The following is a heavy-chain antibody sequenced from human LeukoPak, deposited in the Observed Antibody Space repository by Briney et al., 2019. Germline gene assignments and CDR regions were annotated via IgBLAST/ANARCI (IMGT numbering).Heavy chain of an antibody. J-gene: IGHJ4*02. D-gene: IGHD1-26*01. V-gene: IGHV3-21*04. CDR1: AFSLNAYN. Sequence: GGSLRLSCAASAFSLNAYNMNWVRQAPGKGLEWVSSISYTGTYIYYADSVKGRFTISRDNAQKSLYLQMNSLRAEDTAIYYCVRDRGTYRPIDYWGQGTLVTVSS. CDR2: ISYTGTYI. CDR3: VRDRGTYRPIDY.